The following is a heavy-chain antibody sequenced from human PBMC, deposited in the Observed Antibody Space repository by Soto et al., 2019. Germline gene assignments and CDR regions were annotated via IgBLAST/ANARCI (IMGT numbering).Heavy chain of an antibody. D-gene: IGHD6-13*01. Sequence: PGGSLRLSCAASGFTFSSYSMNWVRQAPGKGLEWVSSISSSSSYIYYADSVKGRFTIPRDNAKNSLYLQMNSLRAEDTAVYYCARVLRGSSWNSFDYWGQGTLVTVSS. V-gene: IGHV3-21*01. J-gene: IGHJ4*02. CDR3: ARVLRGSSWNSFDY. CDR1: GFTFSSYS. CDR2: ISSSSSYI.